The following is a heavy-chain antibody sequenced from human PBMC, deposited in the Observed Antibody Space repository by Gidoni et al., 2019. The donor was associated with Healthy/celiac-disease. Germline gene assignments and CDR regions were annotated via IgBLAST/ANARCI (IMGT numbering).Heavy chain of an antibody. Sequence: QVQLQQWGAGLLKPSETLSLTCAVYGGSFSGYYWSWIRQPPGKGLEWIGEINHSGSTNYNPSLKSRVTISVDTSKNQFSLKLSSVTAADTAVYYCARVRRGYDSSLLFDYWGQGTLVTVSS. CDR3: ARVRRGYDSSLLFDY. V-gene: IGHV4-34*01. CDR2: INHSGST. CDR1: GGSFSGYY. J-gene: IGHJ4*02. D-gene: IGHD5-12*01.